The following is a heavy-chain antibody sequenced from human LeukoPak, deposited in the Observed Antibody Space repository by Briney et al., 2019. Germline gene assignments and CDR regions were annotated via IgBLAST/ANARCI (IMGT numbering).Heavy chain of an antibody. J-gene: IGHJ5*02. CDR2: ISAYNGNT. V-gene: IGHV1-18*04. CDR1: GYTFTSYG. D-gene: IGHD3-10*01. CDR3: ARASHYYDSGSYYDLLSGWFDP. Sequence: AASVKVSCKASGYTFTSYGISWVRQAPGQGLEWMGWISAYNGNTNYAQKLQGRVTMTTDTSTSTAYMELRSLRSDDTAVYYCARASHYYDSGSYYDLLSGWFDPWGQGTLVTVSS.